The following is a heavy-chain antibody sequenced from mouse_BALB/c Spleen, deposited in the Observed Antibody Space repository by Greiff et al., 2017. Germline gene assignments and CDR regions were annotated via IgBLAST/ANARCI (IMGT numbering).Heavy chain of an antibody. V-gene: IGHV3-6*02. D-gene: IGHD1-1*01. Sequence: EVKLMESGPGLVKPSQSLSLTCSVTGYSITSGYYWNWIRQFPGNKLEWMGYISYDGSNNYNPSLKNRISITRDTSKNQFFLKLNSVTTEDTATYYCAREDYVFSFAYWGQGTLVTVSA. CDR1: GYSITSGYY. CDR2: ISYDGSN. CDR3: AREDYVFSFAY. J-gene: IGHJ3*01.